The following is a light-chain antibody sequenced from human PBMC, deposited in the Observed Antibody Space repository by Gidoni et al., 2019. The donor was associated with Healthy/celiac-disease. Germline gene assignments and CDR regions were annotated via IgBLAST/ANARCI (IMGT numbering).Light chain of an antibody. CDR2: DVS. CDR1: SRDFGGYNY. J-gene: IGLJ2*01. Sequence: QSALTQPTSASGSPDHSITISCTGTSRDFGGYNYVSWYQQHPGKAPKLLIYDVSNRPSGVSNLFSGSKSGNRASLTISGLQAEDEADYYCSSYTSSSALVFGGGTKLTVL. CDR3: SSYTSSSALV. V-gene: IGLV2-14*01.